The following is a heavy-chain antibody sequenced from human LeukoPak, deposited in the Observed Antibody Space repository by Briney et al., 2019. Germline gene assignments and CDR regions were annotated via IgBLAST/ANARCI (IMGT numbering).Heavy chain of an antibody. CDR1: GFTFSSYI. D-gene: IGHD3-10*01. J-gene: IGHJ4*02. CDR2: FRAGDNNT. Sequence: GGSLRLSCAASGFTFSSYIMSWVRQAPGKGLEWVSSFRAGDNNTYYADSVKGRFTISRDNSKNTLYLQMNSLRAEDTAVYYCAKDPMYYYGSGSSYYFDYWGQGTLVTVSS. CDR3: AKDPMYYYGSGSSYYFDY. V-gene: IGHV3-23*01.